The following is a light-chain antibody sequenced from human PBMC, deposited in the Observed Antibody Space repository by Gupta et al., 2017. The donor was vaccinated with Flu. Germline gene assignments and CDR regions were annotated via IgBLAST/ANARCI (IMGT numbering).Light chain of an antibody. V-gene: IGKV3-20*01. J-gene: IGKJ4*01. Sequence: DIVLMQSPGTLSLSPGERATLSCRASQSVSSSSLAWYQQKPGQAPRLLIYGASRRATGIPDRFSGSGSGTDFTLTISRLEPEDFAVYYCQQKGSSPVTFGGGTKVEIK. CDR2: GAS. CDR3: QQKGSSPVT. CDR1: QSVSSSS.